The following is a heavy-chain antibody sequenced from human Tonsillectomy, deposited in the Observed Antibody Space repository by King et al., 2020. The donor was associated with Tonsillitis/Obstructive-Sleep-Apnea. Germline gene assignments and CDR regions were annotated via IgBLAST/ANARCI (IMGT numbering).Heavy chain of an antibody. CDR3: GTNAGDYYYYMDV. CDR2: INHSGST. V-gene: IGHV4-34*01. D-gene: IGHD2-2*01. Sequence: VQLQQWGAGLLKPSETLSLTCGVYGGSFSGYYWSWIRQPPGKGLEWIGEINHSGSTDYNSSLKSRVTISRDTSKNQFSLRLTSVTAADTAVYYCGTNAGDYYYYMDVWGKGTTVTVSS. CDR1: GGSFSGYY. J-gene: IGHJ6*03.